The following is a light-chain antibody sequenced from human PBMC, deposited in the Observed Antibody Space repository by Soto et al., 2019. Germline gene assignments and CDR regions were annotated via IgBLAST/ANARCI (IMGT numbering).Light chain of an antibody. Sequence: EIVLTQSPATLSVSPGERATLSCRASQSVNQKLGWYQQKPGQAPRLLIYVASYRATGIPARFSGSGSGTEYTLTISNLQAEDFEVYYCQQFNNWPHTFGQGTKVDIX. CDR1: QSVNQK. J-gene: IGKJ2*01. CDR2: VAS. CDR3: QQFNNWPHT. V-gene: IGKV3-15*01.